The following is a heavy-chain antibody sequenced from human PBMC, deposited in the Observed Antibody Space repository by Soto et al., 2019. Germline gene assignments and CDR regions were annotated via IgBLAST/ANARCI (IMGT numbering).Heavy chain of an antibody. D-gene: IGHD3-9*01. CDR3: ARFFFQAEGGIRYTVPVSAFLLNRSSDL. J-gene: IGHJ2*01. CDR2: IRDSGHST. V-gene: IGHV3-23*01. Sequence: PGKVLEWVSTIRDSGHSTHYADAVRGRFAISRDNCKKTLFLQMNSLRDGDKAVYYCARFFFQAEGGIRYTVPVSAFLLNRSSDL.